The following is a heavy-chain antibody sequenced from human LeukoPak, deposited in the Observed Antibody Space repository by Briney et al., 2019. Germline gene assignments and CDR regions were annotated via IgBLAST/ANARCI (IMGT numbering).Heavy chain of an antibody. V-gene: IGHV3-13*01. CDR1: GFTFSNYD. D-gene: IGHD3-10*01. J-gene: IGHJ4*02. CDR3: ARASSRGATYYFDY. CDR2: IGTSGDT. Sequence: GGSLRLSCAASGFTFSNYDMHWVRQTTGKGLEWVSGIGTSGDTYYPGSVKGRFTISRENAKNSLYLQMNSLSAGDTAIYFCARASSRGATYYFDYWGQGTLVTVSS.